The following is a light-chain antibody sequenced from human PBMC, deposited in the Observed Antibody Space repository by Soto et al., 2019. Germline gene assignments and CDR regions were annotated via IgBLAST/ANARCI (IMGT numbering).Light chain of an antibody. CDR3: QSLGTGIQV. Sequence: QSVLTQSPSASASLGASVKLTCTLSSGYSTYAIAWHQQQSEKGPRFLMKINYDGTHSKGDGFFDRFSGSSSGAERHLTISSHQSEDADDYYRQSLGTGIQVFGGGTKLTVL. J-gene: IGLJ3*02. CDR2: INYDGTH. V-gene: IGLV4-69*01. CDR1: SGYSTYA.